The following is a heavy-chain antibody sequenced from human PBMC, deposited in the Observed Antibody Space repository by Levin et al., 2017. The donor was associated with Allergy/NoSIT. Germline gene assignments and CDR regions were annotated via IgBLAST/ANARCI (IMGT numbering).Heavy chain of an antibody. D-gene: IGHD6-6*01. Sequence: GESLKISCAASGFTFSNAWMSWVRQAPGKGLEWVGRIKSKTDGGTTDYAAPVKGRFTISRDDSKNTLYLQMNSLKTEDTAVYYCTTDLIFRKSIAARDDYWGQGTLVTVSS. CDR1: GFTFSNAW. CDR3: TTDLIFRKSIAARDDY. CDR2: IKSKTDGGTT. V-gene: IGHV3-15*01. J-gene: IGHJ4*02.